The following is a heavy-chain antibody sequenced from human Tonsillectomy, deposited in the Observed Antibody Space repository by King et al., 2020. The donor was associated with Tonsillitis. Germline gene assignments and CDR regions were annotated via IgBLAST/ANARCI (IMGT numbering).Heavy chain of an antibody. Sequence: VQLVESGGGVVQPGRSLRLSCAASGFTFSSYAMHWVRQAPGKGLEWVAVISYDGSKKYYADSVKGRFTISRDNSKNTLYLQMNSLRAEDTAVYYCARVHLEYCSSTRCYVEYGIDVWGQGTTVTVSS. CDR2: ISYDGSKK. D-gene: IGHD2-2*01. CDR1: GFTFSSYA. J-gene: IGHJ6*02. V-gene: IGHV3-30*04. CDR3: ARVHLEYCSSTRCYVEYGIDV.